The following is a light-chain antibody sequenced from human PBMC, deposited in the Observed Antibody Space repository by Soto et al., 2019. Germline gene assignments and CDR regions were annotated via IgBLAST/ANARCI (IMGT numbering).Light chain of an antibody. V-gene: IGKV1-39*01. J-gene: IGKJ2*01. CDR2: AAS. CDR3: QQSDSTALYT. CDR1: QSISSY. Sequence: DLQMTQSPSSLSASVGDRVTITCRASQSISSYLNWYQQKPGKAPKLLIYAASSLQSGVPSRFSGSGSGTDFTLTISSLQPEDFATYYCQQSDSTALYTFGQGTKLEIK.